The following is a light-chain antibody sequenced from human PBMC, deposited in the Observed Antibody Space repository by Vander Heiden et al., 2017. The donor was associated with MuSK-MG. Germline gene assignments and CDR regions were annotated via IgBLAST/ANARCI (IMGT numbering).Light chain of an antibody. CDR2: RAS. CDR1: KSVSSSY. CDR3: QQCGIPPYT. Sequence: IVLTQSPATLSLSPGEGVTLSCRASKSVSSSYVAWYQQKPGQPPRLLMYRASNRATGIPDRFSGSGSGTDFTLTISRLEPEDFAVYYCQQCGIPPYTFGQGTKVEI. J-gene: IGKJ2*01. V-gene: IGKV3-20*01.